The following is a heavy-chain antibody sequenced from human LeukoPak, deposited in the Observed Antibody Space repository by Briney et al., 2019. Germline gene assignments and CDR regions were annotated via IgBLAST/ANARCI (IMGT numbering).Heavy chain of an antibody. CDR3: AGGDYYDSSGYFGY. CDR1: GFTFSDYY. D-gene: IGHD3-22*01. J-gene: IGHJ4*02. CDR2: ISSSGSTM. V-gene: IGHV3-11*01. Sequence: PGGSLRLSCAASGFTFSDYYMSWIRQAPGKGLEWVSYISSSGSTMYYADSVKGRFTISRDNAKNSLYLQMNSLRAEDTAVYYCAGGDYYDSSGYFGYWGQGTLVTVSS.